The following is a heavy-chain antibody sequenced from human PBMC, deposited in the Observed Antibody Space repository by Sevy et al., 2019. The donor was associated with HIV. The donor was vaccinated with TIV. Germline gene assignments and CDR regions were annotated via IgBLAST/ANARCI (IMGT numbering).Heavy chain of an antibody. CDR3: ARWRGAQSEFDY. D-gene: IGHD3-3*01. CDR2: IKKDGSVK. J-gene: IGHJ4*02. Sequence: GGSLRLSCAASGFTFSSYWMSWVRQAPGKELEWVADIKKDGSVKLYADAVKGRFTISRDNAENSVDLQMKSLRAEDTAIYFCARWRGAQSEFDYWGQGTRVTVSS. CDR1: GFTFSSYW. V-gene: IGHV3-7*01.